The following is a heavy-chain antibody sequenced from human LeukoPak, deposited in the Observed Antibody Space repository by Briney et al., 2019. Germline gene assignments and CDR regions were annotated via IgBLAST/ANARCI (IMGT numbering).Heavy chain of an antibody. J-gene: IGHJ4*02. CDR2: IYPGDSDT. CDR3: ARLSGNGYYSDY. V-gene: IGHV5-51*01. D-gene: IGHD1-20*01. Sequence: AESLKISCKGSGYRFSNSWIGWVRQMPGKGLEWMGIIYPGDSDTRYSPSFQGQVTISADKSISTAYLQWSSLKASDTAMYYCARLSGNGYYSDYWGQGTLVTVSS. CDR1: GYRFSNSW.